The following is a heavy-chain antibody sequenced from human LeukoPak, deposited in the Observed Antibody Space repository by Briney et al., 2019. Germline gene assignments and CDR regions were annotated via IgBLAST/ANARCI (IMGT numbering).Heavy chain of an antibody. J-gene: IGHJ3*02. CDR3: ARDGDCSGGSCYSDVGRDAFDI. V-gene: IGHV1-2*02. D-gene: IGHD2-15*01. CDR1: GYTFTGYY. CDR2: INPKSGGT. Sequence: ASVKVSCKASGYTFTGYYMHWVRQAPGQGLEWMGWINPKSGGTNYAQKFQGRVTMTRDTSISTAYMELSRLRSDDTAVYYCARDGDCSGGSCYSDVGRDAFDIWGQGTMVTVSS.